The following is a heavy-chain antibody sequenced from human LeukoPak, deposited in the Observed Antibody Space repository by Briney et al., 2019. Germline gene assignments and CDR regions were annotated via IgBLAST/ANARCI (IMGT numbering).Heavy chain of an antibody. J-gene: IGHJ4*02. CDR2: IYSGGNT. Sequence: PGGSLRLSCAASGFTVSSNYMSWVRQAPGKGLEWVSVIYSGGNTYYADSVKGRFTISRDNSKNTLYLQMNSLRAEDTAVYYCARGGEDTAMVYFDYWGQGTLVTVSS. V-gene: IGHV3-53*01. D-gene: IGHD5-18*01. CDR1: GFTVSSNY. CDR3: ARGGEDTAMVYFDY.